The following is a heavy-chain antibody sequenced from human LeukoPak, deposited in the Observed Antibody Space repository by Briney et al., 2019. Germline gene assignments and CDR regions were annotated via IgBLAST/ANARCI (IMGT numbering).Heavy chain of an antibody. CDR2: INHSGST. CDR1: GESFSDHY. Sequence: SETLSLTCTVYGESFSDHYWTWIRHPPGKGLEWMGEINHSGSTNYNPSLKSRVTISVDTSKNQFSLNVTSVIAADTAVYYCARGPTIRFLEWLGYYYMDVWGKGTTVTVSS. J-gene: IGHJ6*03. D-gene: IGHD3-3*01. V-gene: IGHV4-34*01. CDR3: ARGPTIRFLEWLGYYYMDV.